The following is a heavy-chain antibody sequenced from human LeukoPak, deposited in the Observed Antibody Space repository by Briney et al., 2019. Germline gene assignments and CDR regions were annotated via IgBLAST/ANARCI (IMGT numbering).Heavy chain of an antibody. CDR1: GGSFSGYY. J-gene: IGHJ4*02. CDR3: ARSVGIQLWSDY. Sequence: SETLSLTCAVDGGSFSGYYWSLIRQPPGKGLEWIGEINRSGSTNYNPSLKSRVTISVDTSKNQFSLKLSSVTAADTAVYYCARSVGIQLWSDYWGQGTLVTVSS. CDR2: INRSGST. V-gene: IGHV4-34*01. D-gene: IGHD5-18*01.